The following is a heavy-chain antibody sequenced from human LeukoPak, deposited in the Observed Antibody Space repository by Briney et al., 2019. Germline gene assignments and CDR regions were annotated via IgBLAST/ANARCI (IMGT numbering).Heavy chain of an antibody. Sequence: SETLSLTCTVSGGSISSYYWSWIRQPPGKGLEWIGYIYYSGSTNYNPSLKSRVTISVVTSKNQFSLKLSSVTAADTAVYYCARQHYSSGWYRGTDYWGQGTLVTVSS. CDR1: GGSISSYY. V-gene: IGHV4-59*01. D-gene: IGHD6-19*01. CDR3: ARQHYSSGWYRGTDY. CDR2: IYYSGST. J-gene: IGHJ4*02.